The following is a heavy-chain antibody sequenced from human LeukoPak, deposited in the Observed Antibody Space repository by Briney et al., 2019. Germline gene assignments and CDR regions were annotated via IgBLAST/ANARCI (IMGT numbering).Heavy chain of an antibody. V-gene: IGHV3-30*01. CDR1: GFTFSSYA. CDR2: ISYDGSNK. J-gene: IGHJ4*02. D-gene: IGHD6-19*01. CDR3: ARVSLPFAVAGTGVDY. Sequence: GRSLRLSCAASGFTFSSYAMHWVRQAPGKGLEWVAVISYDGSNKYYADSVKGRFTISRDNSKNTLYLQMNSLRAEDTAVYYCARVSLPFAVAGTGVDYWGQGTLVTVSS.